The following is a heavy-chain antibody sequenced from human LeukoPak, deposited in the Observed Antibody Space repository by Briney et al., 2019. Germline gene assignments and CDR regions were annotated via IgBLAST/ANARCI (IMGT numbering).Heavy chain of an antibody. CDR1: GGSISSGSYY. V-gene: IGHV4-61*02. Sequence: PSETLSLTCTVSGGSISSGSYYWSWIRQPARKGLEWIGRIYTSGSTNYNPSLKSRVTISVDTSKNQFSLKLSSVTAADTGVYYCARGFRRGPFDYWGQGTLVTVSS. CDR2: IYTSGST. D-gene: IGHD5-24*01. J-gene: IGHJ4*02. CDR3: ARGFRRGPFDY.